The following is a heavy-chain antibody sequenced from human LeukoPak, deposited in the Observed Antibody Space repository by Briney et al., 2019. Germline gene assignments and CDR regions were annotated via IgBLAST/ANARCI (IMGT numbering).Heavy chain of an antibody. CDR2: IRYDGSNK. CDR3: ARGRYSGSYLLDY. V-gene: IGHV3-30*02. Sequence: GGSLRLSCAASGSTFSSYGMHWVRQAPGKGLEWVAFIRYDGSNKYYADSVKGRFTISRDNSKNSVYLQMNSLRAEDTALYYCARGRYSGSYLLDYWGQGTLVTVSS. CDR1: GSTFSSYG. D-gene: IGHD1-26*01. J-gene: IGHJ4*02.